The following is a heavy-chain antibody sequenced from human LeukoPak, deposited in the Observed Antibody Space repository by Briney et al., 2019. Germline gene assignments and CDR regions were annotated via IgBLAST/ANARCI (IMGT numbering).Heavy chain of an antibody. CDR1: GGPISRGAYY. V-gene: IGHV4-31*03. J-gene: IGHJ5*02. Sequence: SETLSLTCTVSGGPISRGAYYWSWIRQHPGKGLEWIGYIYYSGTTYYNPSLKSRVTISVDTSENQFSLKLSSVTAADTAVYYCARDSGYYYDSSALGDWFDPWGQGTLVTVSS. CDR3: ARDSGYYYDSSALGDWFDP. CDR2: IYYSGTT. D-gene: IGHD3-22*01.